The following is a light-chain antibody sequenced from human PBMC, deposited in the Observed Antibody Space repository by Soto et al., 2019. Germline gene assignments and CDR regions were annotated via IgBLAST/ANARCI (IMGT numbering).Light chain of an antibody. CDR1: EDISSH. Sequence: DIHLTQSPACLSASIGDKVTITCRASEDISSHLAWYQQRPGKPPNLLIYSASTLQSGVPSRFSGSGSGTEFTLTISSLQPEDFGTYFCQQINSYPVIVGGGTEVDIQ. J-gene: IGKJ4*01. CDR3: QQINSYPVI. V-gene: IGKV1-9*01. CDR2: SAS.